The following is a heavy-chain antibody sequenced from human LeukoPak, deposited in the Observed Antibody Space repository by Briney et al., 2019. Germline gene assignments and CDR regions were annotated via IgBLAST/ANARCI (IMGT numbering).Heavy chain of an antibody. D-gene: IGHD3-10*01. V-gene: IGHV4-31*01. Sequence: SETLSLTCTVSGGSISSGGYYWSWIRQHPGKGLEWIGYIYYSGSTYYNPSLKSQVTISVDRSKNQFSLKLSSVTAADTAVYYCARGGTMVRGNWFDPWGQGTLVTVSS. CDR2: IYYSGST. J-gene: IGHJ5*02. CDR3: ARGGTMVRGNWFDP. CDR1: GGSISSGGYY.